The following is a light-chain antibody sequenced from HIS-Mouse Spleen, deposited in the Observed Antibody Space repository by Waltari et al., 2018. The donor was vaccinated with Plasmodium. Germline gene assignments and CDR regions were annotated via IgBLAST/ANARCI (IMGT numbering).Light chain of an antibody. CDR2: AAS. CDR3: QQYYSFPYT. J-gene: IGKJ2*01. Sequence: AIWMTQSPSLLSASTGHRVTISCRISQGISSYLAWYQQKPGKAPELLIYAASTLQSGVPSRFSGSGSGTDFTLTISCLQSEDFATYYCQQYYSFPYTFGQGTKLEIK. CDR1: QGISSY. V-gene: IGKV1D-8*02.